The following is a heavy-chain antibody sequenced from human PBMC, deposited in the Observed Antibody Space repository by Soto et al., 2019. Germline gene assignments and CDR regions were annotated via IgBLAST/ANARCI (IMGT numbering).Heavy chain of an antibody. CDR1: GFTFSSYG. D-gene: IGHD3-3*01. V-gene: IGHV3-30*18. Sequence: GGSLRLSCAASGFTFSSYGMHWVRQAPGKGLEWVAVISYDGSNKYYADSVKGRFTISRDNSKNTLYLQMNSLRAEDTDVYYCAKDHGGNYDFWSGYYYFDYWGQGTLVTVSS. CDR3: AKDHGGNYDFWSGYYYFDY. CDR2: ISYDGSNK. J-gene: IGHJ4*02.